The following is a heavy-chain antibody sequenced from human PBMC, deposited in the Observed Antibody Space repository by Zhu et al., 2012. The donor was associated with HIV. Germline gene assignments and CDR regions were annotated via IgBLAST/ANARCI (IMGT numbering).Heavy chain of an antibody. CDR3: ASRWYGSGTRYFDY. V-gene: IGHV4-59*11. CDR2: IYYSGST. D-gene: IGHD3-10*01. J-gene: IGHJ4*02. CDR1: GGSISSHY. Sequence: QVQLQESGPGLVKPSETLSLTCTVSGGSISSHYWSWIRQPPGKRLEWIGYIYYSGSTNYNPSLKSRLTISVDTSKNQFSLKLSSVTAADTAVYYCASRWYGSGTRYFDYWGQGTLVTVSS.